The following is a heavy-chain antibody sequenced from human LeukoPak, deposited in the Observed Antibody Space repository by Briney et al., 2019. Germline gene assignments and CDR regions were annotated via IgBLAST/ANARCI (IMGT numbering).Heavy chain of an antibody. J-gene: IGHJ3*02. Sequence: SETLSLTCAVYGGSFSGYYWSWIRQPPGKGLEWIGEINHSGSTNYNPSLKSRVTISLDTSKNQFSLKLSSVTAADTAVYYCARYFGYCSSTSCYQRGIHAFDIWGQGTMVTISS. CDR2: INHSGST. V-gene: IGHV4-34*01. D-gene: IGHD2-2*03. CDR3: ARYFGYCSSTSCYQRGIHAFDI. CDR1: GGSFSGYY.